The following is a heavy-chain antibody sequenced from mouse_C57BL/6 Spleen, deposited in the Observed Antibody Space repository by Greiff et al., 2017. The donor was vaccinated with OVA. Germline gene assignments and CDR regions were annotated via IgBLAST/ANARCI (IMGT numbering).Heavy chain of an antibody. CDR2: SNPGSGGT. Sequence: VQLQQSGAELVRPGTSVKVSCKASGYAFTNYLIEWVKQRPGQGLEWIGVSNPGSGGTNYNEKFKGKATLTADKSSSTAYMQLSSLTSEDSAVYFCARQYYDYDGAMDYWGQGTSVTVSS. J-gene: IGHJ4*01. CDR1: GYAFTNYL. D-gene: IGHD2-4*01. CDR3: ARQYYDYDGAMDY. V-gene: IGHV1-54*01.